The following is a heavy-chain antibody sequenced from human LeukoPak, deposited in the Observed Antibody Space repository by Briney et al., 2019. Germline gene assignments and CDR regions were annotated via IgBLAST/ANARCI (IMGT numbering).Heavy chain of an antibody. CDR2: IYYSGST. Sequence: SETLSLTCTVSGVSISSSNSYWGWIRQPPGKGLEWIGSIYYSGSTYYNPSLKSRVTISVDTSKNQFSLKLSSVTAADTAVYYCATNHYCSSTSFYARSRPNWFDPWGQGTLVTVSS. V-gene: IGHV4-39*01. CDR1: GVSISSSNSY. J-gene: IGHJ5*02. D-gene: IGHD2-2*01. CDR3: ATNHYCSSTSFYARSRPNWFDP.